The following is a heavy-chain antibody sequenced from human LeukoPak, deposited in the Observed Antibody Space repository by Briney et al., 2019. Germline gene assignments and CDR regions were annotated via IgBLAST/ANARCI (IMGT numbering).Heavy chain of an antibody. CDR2: IYTSGST. CDR3: ARQGWGNWFDP. V-gene: IGHV4-4*09. CDR1: GGSISSYY. Sequence: ASETLSLTCTVSGGSISSYYWSWIRQPPGKGLEWIGYIYTSGSTNYNPSPKSRVTISVDTSRNQFSLKLSSVTAADTAVYYCARQGWGNWFDPWGQGTLVTVSS. D-gene: IGHD1-26*01. J-gene: IGHJ5*02.